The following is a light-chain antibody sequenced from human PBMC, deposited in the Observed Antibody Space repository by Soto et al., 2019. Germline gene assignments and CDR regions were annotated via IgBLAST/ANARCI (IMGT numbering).Light chain of an antibody. Sequence: QSALAQPASVSGSPGQSITISCTGTSSDVGKYDLVSWYQQLPGEDPKLMIYEGTKRPSGISDRFSGSKSGNTASLTISGLQAEDEAYYYCCSFAGGDLPYLFGSGTKLTVL. V-gene: IGLV2-23*01. CDR1: SSDVGKYDL. J-gene: IGLJ1*01. CDR2: EGT. CDR3: CSFAGGDLPYL.